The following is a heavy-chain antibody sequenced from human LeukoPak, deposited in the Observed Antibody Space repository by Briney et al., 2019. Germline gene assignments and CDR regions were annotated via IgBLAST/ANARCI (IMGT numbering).Heavy chain of an antibody. CDR2: IYPGDSDT. CDR1: GYSFTRYW. Sequence: LGESLKISCKGSGYSFTRYWIGWVRQMPGKGLEWMGIIYPGDSDTRYSPSFQGQVTISADKSISTAYLQWSSLKASDTAMYYCARHLMTTVTADAFDIWGQGTMVTVSS. J-gene: IGHJ3*02. D-gene: IGHD4-17*01. CDR3: ARHLMTTVTADAFDI. V-gene: IGHV5-51*01.